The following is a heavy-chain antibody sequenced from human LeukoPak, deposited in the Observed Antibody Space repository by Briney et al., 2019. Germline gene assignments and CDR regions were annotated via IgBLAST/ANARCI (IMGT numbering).Heavy chain of an antibody. D-gene: IGHD6-13*01. CDR3: VRGVGVSRFNYLDS. J-gene: IGHJ4*02. V-gene: IGHV3-33*01. Sequence: GGSLTLSCAASGFTFSSFGMHWVRQAPGKGLEWVAVIWYDASNKYYADSVKGRFTISRDNSKNTLYLQMNSLRDDDTAVYYCVRGVGVSRFNYLDSWGQGTLVIVSS. CDR2: IWYDASNK. CDR1: GFTFSSFG.